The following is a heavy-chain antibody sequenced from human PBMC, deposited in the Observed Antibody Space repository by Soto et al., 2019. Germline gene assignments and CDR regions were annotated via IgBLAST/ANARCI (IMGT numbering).Heavy chain of an antibody. V-gene: IGHV4-31*03. J-gene: IGHJ4*02. CDR2: IYYSGST. D-gene: IGHD1-26*01. CDR3: ARSLSPYSGSTRGVDY. Sequence: QVQLQESGPGLVKPSQTLSLTCTVSGGSISSGGYYWSWIRQHPGKGLEWIGYIYYSGSTYYNPSLKSRVTISVDTSKNQFSLKLSSVTAADTAVYYCARSLSPYSGSTRGVDYWGQGTLVTVSS. CDR1: GGSISSGGYY.